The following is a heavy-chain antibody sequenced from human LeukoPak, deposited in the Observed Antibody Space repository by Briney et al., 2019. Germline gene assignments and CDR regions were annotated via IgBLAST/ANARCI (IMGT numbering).Heavy chain of an antibody. CDR3: ARDKSIAVAAFDY. CDR2: ISPGGGTT. D-gene: IGHD6-19*01. V-gene: IGHV3-23*01. CDR1: GFAFGSEA. J-gene: IGHJ4*02. Sequence: GGSLRLSCAVSGFAFGSEAMSWVRQSPARGLEWVASISPGGGTTYYADSVKGRFTISRDNSKNTLYLQMNSLRAEDTAVYYCARDKSIAVAAFDYWGQGTLVTVSS.